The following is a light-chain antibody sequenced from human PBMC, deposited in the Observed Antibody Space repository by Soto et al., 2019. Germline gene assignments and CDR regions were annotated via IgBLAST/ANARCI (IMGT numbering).Light chain of an antibody. CDR3: PSFTNSRTVV. J-gene: IGLJ3*02. Sequence: QSVLTQPASVSGSPGQSITISCTGTTGDIGTYNYVSWYQHHPDKAPRLMIYEVSNRPSGVSNRFSGSKSGNTASLTISGLQAEDEADYYCPSFTNSRTVVFGGGTQLTVL. CDR2: EVS. V-gene: IGLV2-14*01. CDR1: TGDIGTYNY.